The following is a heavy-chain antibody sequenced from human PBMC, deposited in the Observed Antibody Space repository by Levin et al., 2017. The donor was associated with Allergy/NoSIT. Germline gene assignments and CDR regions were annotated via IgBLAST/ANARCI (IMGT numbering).Heavy chain of an antibody. Sequence: PSETLSLTCTVSGGSVSSGSYYWSWIRQPPGKGLEWIGYIYYSGSTNYNPSLKSRVTISVDTSKNQFSLKLSSVTAADTAVYYCARWLRPLNTLDYWGQGTLVTVSS. V-gene: IGHV4-61*01. D-gene: IGHD5-12*01. CDR3: ARWLRPLNTLDY. CDR1: GGSVSSGSYY. J-gene: IGHJ4*02. CDR2: IYYSGST.